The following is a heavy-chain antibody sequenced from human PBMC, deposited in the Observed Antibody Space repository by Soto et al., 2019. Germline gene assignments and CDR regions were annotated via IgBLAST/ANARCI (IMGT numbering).Heavy chain of an antibody. Sequence: GSLRLSCAASGFAFSSYPMHWVRQAPGKGLEWVAVISDDGRNKYYADSVQGRFIISRDNSKNTLYLQVNSLRAEDTALYYCANSLGMATTYYYYVIDVWGQGTTVTVSS. V-gene: IGHV3-30*04. CDR2: ISDDGRNK. D-gene: IGHD5-12*01. CDR3: ANSLGMATTYYYYVIDV. CDR1: GFAFSSYP. J-gene: IGHJ6*02.